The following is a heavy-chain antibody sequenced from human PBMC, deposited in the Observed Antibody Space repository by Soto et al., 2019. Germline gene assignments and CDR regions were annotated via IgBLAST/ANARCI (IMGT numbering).Heavy chain of an antibody. D-gene: IGHD6-13*01. CDR2: ISSSSSTI. Sequence: GGSLRLSCEASGFTFSRYWMSWIRQAPGKGLEWVSYISSSSSTIYYADSVKGRFTISRDNAKNSLYLQMNSLRDEDTAVYYCARGIAAAEDWFDPWGQGTLVTVSS. V-gene: IGHV3-48*02. CDR3: ARGIAAAEDWFDP. CDR1: GFTFSRYW. J-gene: IGHJ5*02.